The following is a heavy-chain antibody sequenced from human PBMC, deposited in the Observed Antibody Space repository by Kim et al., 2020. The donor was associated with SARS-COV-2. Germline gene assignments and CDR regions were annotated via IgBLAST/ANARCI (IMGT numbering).Heavy chain of an antibody. V-gene: IGHV4-34*01. CDR2: INHSGST. CDR3: ARGPISEGGY. D-gene: IGHD3-16*02. J-gene: IGHJ4*02. Sequence: SETLSLTCAVYGGSFSGYYWSWIRQPPGKGLEWIGEINHSGSTNYNPSLKSRVTISVDTSKNQFSLKLSSVTAADTAVYYCARGPISEGGYWGQGTLVTVSS. CDR1: GGSFSGYY.